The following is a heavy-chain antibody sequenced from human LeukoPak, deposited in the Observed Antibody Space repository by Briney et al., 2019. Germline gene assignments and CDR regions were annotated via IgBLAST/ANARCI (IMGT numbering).Heavy chain of an antibody. J-gene: IGHJ4*02. CDR1: GGSFSDYS. CDR2: IIHSGSS. V-gene: IGHV4-34*01. CDR3: ARGSPGY. Sequence: SETLSLTCAVYGGSFSDYSWTRIRQSPGKALEWIGEIIHSGSSHYNPSLKSRVTISVDTSKNQFSLKLTSVTAADTAVYFCARGSPGYWGQGTLVTVSS.